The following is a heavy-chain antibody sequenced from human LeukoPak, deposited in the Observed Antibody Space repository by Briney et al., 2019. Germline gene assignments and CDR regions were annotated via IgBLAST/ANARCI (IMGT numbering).Heavy chain of an antibody. CDR1: GGSFSGYY. D-gene: IGHD2-2*01. CDR3: ARSVVVPAAHKKYYDY. J-gene: IGHJ4*02. V-gene: IGHV4-34*01. Sequence: SETLSLTCAVYGGSFSGYYWSWIRQPPGKGLEWIGEINHSGSTNYNPSLKSRVTISVDTSKNQFSLKLSSVTAADTAAYYCARSVVVPAAHKKYYDYWGQGTLSPSPQ. CDR2: INHSGST.